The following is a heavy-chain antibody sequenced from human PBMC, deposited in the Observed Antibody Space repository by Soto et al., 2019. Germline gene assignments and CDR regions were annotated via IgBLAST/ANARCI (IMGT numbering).Heavy chain of an antibody. CDR3: ATDTVRRYSNYGIDYYYYYMDV. Sequence: SVKRYRKVSGYTHTELSMHWVRQAPRKGLEWMGGFDPEDGETIYAQKFQGRVTMTEDTSTDTAYMELSSLRSEDTAVYYCATDTVRRYSNYGIDYYYYYMDVWGKGPTVTVSS. J-gene: IGHJ6*03. D-gene: IGHD4-4*01. V-gene: IGHV1-24*01. CDR1: GYTHTELS. CDR2: FDPEDGET.